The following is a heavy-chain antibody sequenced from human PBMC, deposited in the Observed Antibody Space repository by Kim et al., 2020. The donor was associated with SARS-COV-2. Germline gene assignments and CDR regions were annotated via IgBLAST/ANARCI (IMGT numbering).Heavy chain of an antibody. CDR3: AREGDSSGYYKEGGHYYYYGMDV. D-gene: IGHD3-22*01. CDR2: ISYDGRNK. J-gene: IGHJ6*02. Sequence: GGSLRLSCAASGFTFSSYAMHWVRQAPGKGLEWVAVISYDGRNKYYADSVKGRFTISRDNSKNTLYLQMNSLRAEDTAVYYCAREGDSSGYYKEGGHYYYYGMDVWGQGTTVTVSS. V-gene: IGHV3-30*04. CDR1: GFTFSSYA.